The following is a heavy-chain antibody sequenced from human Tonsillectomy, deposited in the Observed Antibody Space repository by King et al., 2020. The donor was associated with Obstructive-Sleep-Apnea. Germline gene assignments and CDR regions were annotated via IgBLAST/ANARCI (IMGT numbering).Heavy chain of an antibody. D-gene: IGHD4-17*01. Sequence: QLVQSGGGVVQPGRSLRLSCAASGFTFSSYAMHWVRQAPGKGLEWVAVISYDGSNKYYAVSVKGRFTISRDNSKNTLYLQMNSLRAEDTAVYYCARDATTVTPYYYYGMDVWGQGTTVTVSS. V-gene: IGHV3-30-3*01. CDR1: GFTFSSYA. CDR3: ARDATTVTPYYYYGMDV. CDR2: ISYDGSNK. J-gene: IGHJ6*02.